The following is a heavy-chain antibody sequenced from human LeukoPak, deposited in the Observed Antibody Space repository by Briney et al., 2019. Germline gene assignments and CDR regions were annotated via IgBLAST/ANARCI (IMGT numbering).Heavy chain of an antibody. CDR2: ISSSSSYI. CDR1: GFTFSSYS. CDR3: ARSGDTVMVTGHFDY. J-gene: IGHJ4*02. V-gene: IGHV3-21*01. D-gene: IGHD5-18*01. Sequence: GGSLRLSCAASGFTFSSYSMNWVRQAPGKGLEWVSSISSSSSYIYYADSVKGRFTISRDNAKNSLYLQMNSLRAEDTAVYYCARSGDTVMVTGHFDYWGQGTLVTVSS.